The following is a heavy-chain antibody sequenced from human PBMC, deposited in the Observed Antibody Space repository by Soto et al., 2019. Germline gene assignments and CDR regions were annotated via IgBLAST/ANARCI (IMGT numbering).Heavy chain of an antibody. D-gene: IGHD2-15*01. CDR1: GYTFTSYA. CDR2: INAGNGNT. V-gene: IGHV1-3*01. Sequence: ASVKVSCKASGYTFTSYAMHWVRQAPGQRLEWMGWINAGNGNTKYSQKFQGRVTITRHTSASTAYMELSSLRSEDTAVYYCATDPYCTGASCYFVGMDVWGQGTTVTVSS. J-gene: IGHJ6*02. CDR3: ATDPYCTGASCYFVGMDV.